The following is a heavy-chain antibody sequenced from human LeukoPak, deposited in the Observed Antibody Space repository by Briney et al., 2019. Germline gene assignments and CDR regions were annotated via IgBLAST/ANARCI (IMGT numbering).Heavy chain of an antibody. D-gene: IGHD3-22*01. CDR3: ASHPHYYDSSGYRFDY. CDR2: INHSGST. V-gene: IGHV4-34*01. Sequence: PSETLSLTCAVYGGSFSGYYWSWIRQPPGKGLEWIGEINHSGSTNYNPSLKSRVTISVDTSKNQFSLKLSSVTAADTAVYYCASHPHYYDSSGYRFDYWGQGTLVTVSS. J-gene: IGHJ4*02. CDR1: GGSFSGYY.